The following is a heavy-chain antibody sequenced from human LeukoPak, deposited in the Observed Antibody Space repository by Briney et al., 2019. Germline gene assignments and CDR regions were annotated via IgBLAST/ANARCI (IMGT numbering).Heavy chain of an antibody. Sequence: SETLSLTCTVSGGSISSYYWSWIRQPAGKGLEWIGRIYTSGSTNYNPSLKSRVTMSVDTSKNQFSLKLSSVTAADTAAYYCAREDIVVVPYWFDPWGQGTLVTVSS. J-gene: IGHJ5*02. CDR1: GGSISSYY. D-gene: IGHD2-2*01. V-gene: IGHV4-4*07. CDR2: IYTSGST. CDR3: AREDIVVVPYWFDP.